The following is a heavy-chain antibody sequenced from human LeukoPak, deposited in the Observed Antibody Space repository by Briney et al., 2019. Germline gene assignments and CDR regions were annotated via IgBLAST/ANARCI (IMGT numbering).Heavy chain of an antibody. J-gene: IGHJ4*02. CDR1: GFTFTSSA. D-gene: IGHD1-26*01. Sequence: SVKVSCKASGFTFTSSAVQWVRQARGQRLVWIGWIVVGSGNTNYAQKFQERVTITRDMSTSTAYMELSSLRSEDTAVYYCAADAVGATSPEIFDYWGQGTLVTVSS. V-gene: IGHV1-58*01. CDR2: IVVGSGNT. CDR3: AADAVGATSPEIFDY.